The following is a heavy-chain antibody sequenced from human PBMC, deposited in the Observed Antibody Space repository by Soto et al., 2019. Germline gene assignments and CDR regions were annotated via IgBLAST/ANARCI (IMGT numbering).Heavy chain of an antibody. CDR2: IYYSGST. CDR1: GGSISSYY. D-gene: IGHD4-4*01. CDR3: ARVRESYSRSYWYLDL. Sequence: SETLSLTCTVSGGSISSYYWSWIRQPPGKGLEWIGYIYYSGSTNYNPSLKSRVTISVDTSKNQFSLKLSSVTAADTAVYCCARVRESYSRSYWYLDLWGRGTLVTVSS. V-gene: IGHV4-59*01. J-gene: IGHJ2*01.